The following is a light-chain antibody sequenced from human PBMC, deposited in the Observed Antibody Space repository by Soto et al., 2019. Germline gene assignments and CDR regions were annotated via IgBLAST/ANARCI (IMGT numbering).Light chain of an antibody. V-gene: IGKV1-5*01. J-gene: IGKJ1*01. CDR3: QQYNSYSWT. Sequence: DIQMTQSPSTLSASVGDRVTITCRASQSVSSWVAWYQQRPGKAPKLLIYDASTLESGVPSRFSGSGSGTEFTLTISSLQPGDFATYYCQQYNSYSWTFGQGTKVDIK. CDR1: QSVSSW. CDR2: DAS.